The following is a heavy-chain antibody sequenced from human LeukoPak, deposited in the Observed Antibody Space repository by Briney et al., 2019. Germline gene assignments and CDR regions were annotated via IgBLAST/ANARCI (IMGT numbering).Heavy chain of an antibody. CDR2: IYWDDDK. D-gene: IGHD5-18*01. V-gene: IGHV2-5*02. Sequence: SGPTLVKPTQTLTLTCTFSGFSLSTRGVGVGWIRQPPGKALEWLALIYWDDDKRYSPSLKSRLTITKDTSKNQVVLTMTNMDPVDTATYYCAHRGYSYGYLAFDIWGQGTMATVSS. CDR1: GFSLSTRGVG. CDR3: AHRGYSYGYLAFDI. J-gene: IGHJ3*02.